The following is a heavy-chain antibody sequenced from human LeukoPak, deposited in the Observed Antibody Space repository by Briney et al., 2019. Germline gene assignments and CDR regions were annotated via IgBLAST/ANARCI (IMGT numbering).Heavy chain of an antibody. V-gene: IGHV1-69*13. J-gene: IGHJ6*02. Sequence: GASVKVSCKASGYTFTSYAISWVRQAPGQGLEWMGGIIPIFGTANYAQKFQGRVTITADESTSTAYMELSSLRSEDTAVYYCARGINYGDYPHYYGMDVWGQGTTVTVSS. CDR3: ARGINYGDYPHYYGMDV. D-gene: IGHD4-17*01. CDR1: GYTFTSYA. CDR2: IIPIFGTA.